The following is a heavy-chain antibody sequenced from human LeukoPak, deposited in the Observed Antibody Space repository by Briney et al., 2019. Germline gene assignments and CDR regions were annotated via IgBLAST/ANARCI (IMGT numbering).Heavy chain of an antibody. D-gene: IGHD3-22*01. CDR3: AKDSSGYYRAFDY. CDR2: ISGSVGST. CDR1: GFTFSSYA. Sequence: PGGSLRPSCAASGFTFSSYAMSWVRQAPGKGLEWVSAISGSVGSTYYADSVKSRFTISRDSSKNTLYLQMNSLRAEDTAVYYCAKDSSGYYRAFDYWGQGTLVTVSS. J-gene: IGHJ4*02. V-gene: IGHV3-23*01.